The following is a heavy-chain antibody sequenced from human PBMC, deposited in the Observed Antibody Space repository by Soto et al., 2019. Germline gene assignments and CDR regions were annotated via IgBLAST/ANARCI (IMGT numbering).Heavy chain of an antibody. CDR3: ARNMDYYYGRGSGNGHGV. CDR2: INPKFGDT. D-gene: IGHD3-10*02. Sequence: QVQLVQSGAEVKEPGDSVRVSCEASGYTFTAYYLHWVRRAPGQGLEWMGWINPKFGDTTYAQDFQGMVSMTRDMSISTVYMELNRLTSDYTAIYYCARNMDYYYGRGSGNGHGVWGQGTTVTVFS. CDR1: GYTFTAYY. J-gene: IGHJ6*02. V-gene: IGHV1-2*02.